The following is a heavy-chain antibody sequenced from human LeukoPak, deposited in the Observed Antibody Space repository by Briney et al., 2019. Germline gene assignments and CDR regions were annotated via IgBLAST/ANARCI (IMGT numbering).Heavy chain of an antibody. CDR2: IYTSGGT. V-gene: IGHV4-4*07. CDR1: GGSISSYY. D-gene: IGHD5-24*01. J-gene: IGHJ3*02. CDR3: ARVGDGYNAFDI. Sequence: SETLSLTCTVPGGSISSYYWSWIRQPAGKGLEWIGRIYTSGGTNYNPSLKSRVTISVGTSKNQFSLKLSSVTAADTAVYYCARVGDGYNAFDIWGQGTMVTVSS.